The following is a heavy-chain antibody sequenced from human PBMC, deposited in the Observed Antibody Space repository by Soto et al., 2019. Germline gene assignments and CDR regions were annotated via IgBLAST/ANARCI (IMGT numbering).Heavy chain of an antibody. CDR3: ARDGNSGGTRGYYGMDV. Sequence: GASVKVSCKASGYTFTGYYMHWVLQAPGQGLEWMGWINPNSGGTNYAQKFQGWVTMTRDTSISTAYMELSRLRSDDTAVYYCARDGNSGGTRGYYGMDVWGQGTTVTVSS. V-gene: IGHV1-2*04. CDR2: INPNSGGT. D-gene: IGHD2-15*01. J-gene: IGHJ6*02. CDR1: GYTFTGYY.